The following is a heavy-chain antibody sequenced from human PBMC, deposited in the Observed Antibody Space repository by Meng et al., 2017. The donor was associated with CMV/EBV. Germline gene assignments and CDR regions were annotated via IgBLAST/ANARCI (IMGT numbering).Heavy chain of an antibody. V-gene: IGHV3-15*01. CDR2: IKSKTDGGTT. Sequence: GESLKISCAASGFTFSNAWMSWVRQAPGKGLEWVGRIKSKTDGGTTDYAAPVKGRFTISRDDSKNTLYLQMNSPKTEDTAVYYCTTRITIFGVVRGGFDYWGQGTLVTVSS. CDR1: GFTFSNAW. D-gene: IGHD3-3*01. CDR3: TTRITIFGVVRGGFDY. J-gene: IGHJ4*02.